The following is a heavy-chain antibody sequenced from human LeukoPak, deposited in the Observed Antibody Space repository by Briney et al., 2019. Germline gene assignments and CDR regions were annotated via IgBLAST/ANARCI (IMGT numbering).Heavy chain of an antibody. J-gene: IGHJ4*02. D-gene: IGHD2-2*01. Sequence: GGSLRLSCAASGFTFSGSAMHWVRQASGKGLEWVGRIRSKANSYATAYAASVKGRFTISRDDSKNTAYLQMNSLKTEDTAVYYCAKDLVVPAATPDDYWGQGTLVTVSS. V-gene: IGHV3-73*01. CDR3: AKDLVVPAATPDDY. CDR1: GFTFSGSA. CDR2: IRSKANSYAT.